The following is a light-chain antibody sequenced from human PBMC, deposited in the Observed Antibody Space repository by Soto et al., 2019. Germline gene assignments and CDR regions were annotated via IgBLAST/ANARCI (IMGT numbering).Light chain of an antibody. V-gene: IGKV3-20*01. CDR1: QSISSKF. CDR3: QAGT. J-gene: IGKJ5*01. Sequence: DIVLTESRVTLSLSRWERATLSCRASQSISSKFLAWYQQKPGQSPRLLIYGASSRAFGIPDRSSGSGSGTDFTLTISRLEPEDFAVYYCQAGTFGQGTRLEIK. CDR2: GAS.